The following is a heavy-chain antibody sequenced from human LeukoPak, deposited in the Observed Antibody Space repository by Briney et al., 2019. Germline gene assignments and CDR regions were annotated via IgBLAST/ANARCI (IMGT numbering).Heavy chain of an antibody. CDR2: ISSSSSTI. CDR3: ARETYDILTGYTDAFDI. D-gene: IGHD3-9*01. V-gene: IGHV3-48*04. J-gene: IGHJ3*02. Sequence: GGSLRLSCAASGFTFSSYSMNWVRQAPGKGLEWVSYISSSSSTIYYADSVKGRFTISRDNAKNSLYLQMNSLRAEDTAVYYCARETYDILTGYTDAFDIWGQGTMVTVSS. CDR1: GFTFSSYS.